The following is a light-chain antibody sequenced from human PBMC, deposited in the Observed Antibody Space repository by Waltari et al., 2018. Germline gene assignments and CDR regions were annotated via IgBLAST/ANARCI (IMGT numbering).Light chain of an antibody. Sequence: QSALTQPASVSGSPGQSITISCTGTSSDLGAYKYVSWYQQYPDKAPKLIIYEVSNRPSGVSNRFSGSKSGNTASLSISGLQAEDESDYYYSSFTSTNTLLFGGGTKLTVL. J-gene: IGLJ3*02. CDR2: EVS. CDR3: SSFTSTNTLL. V-gene: IGLV2-14*01. CDR1: SSDLGAYKY.